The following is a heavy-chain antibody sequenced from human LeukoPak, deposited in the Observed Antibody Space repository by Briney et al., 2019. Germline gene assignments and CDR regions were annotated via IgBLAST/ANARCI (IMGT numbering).Heavy chain of an antibody. D-gene: IGHD4-11*01. CDR2: ITSRSSHI. Sequence: GGSLRLFCEASGFDFNSYTITWVRQALGEGLESVSSITSRSSHIYIADSVKGRFTISRDNAKNSLFLQMSSLRAEDTAVYYCARVAQGATTENYFYYYMDVWGKGTTVTVSS. V-gene: IGHV3-21*01. CDR3: ARVAQGATTENYFYYYMDV. CDR1: GFDFNSYT. J-gene: IGHJ6*03.